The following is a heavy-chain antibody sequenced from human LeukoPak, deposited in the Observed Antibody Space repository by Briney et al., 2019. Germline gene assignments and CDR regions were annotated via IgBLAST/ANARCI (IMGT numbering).Heavy chain of an antibody. Sequence: ASVKVSCKTSGYTFTGYYMHWVRQAPGQGLEWMGWINPNSGDTNYAQKFQGRVTMTRDTSISTAYMELSRLRSDDTAVYYCASGAGLLWFGESVRYYMDVWGKGTTVTISS. V-gene: IGHV1-2*02. CDR2: INPNSGDT. CDR1: GYTFTGYY. CDR3: ASGAGLLWFGESVRYYMDV. D-gene: IGHD3-10*01. J-gene: IGHJ6*03.